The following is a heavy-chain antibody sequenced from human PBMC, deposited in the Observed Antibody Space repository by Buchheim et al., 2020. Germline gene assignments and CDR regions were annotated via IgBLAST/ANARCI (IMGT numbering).Heavy chain of an antibody. CDR1: GGSVTDSGFY. D-gene: IGHD6-13*01. CDR3: AASLGLASATTLGSDH. CDR2: IHKSGNT. Sequence: QVQLQESGPGMMNPSETLSLTCTVSGGSVTDSGFYWTWIRQSPGKGLEWLGYIHKSGNTNYNPSLKSRVTMSLDTWKNQFSLRLISVTAADTAVYYCAASLGLASATTLGSDHWGQGTL. J-gene: IGHJ4*02. V-gene: IGHV4-61*08.